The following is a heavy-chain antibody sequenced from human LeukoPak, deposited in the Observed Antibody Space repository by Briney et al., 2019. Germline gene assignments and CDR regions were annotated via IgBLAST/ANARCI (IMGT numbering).Heavy chain of an antibody. CDR3: ARQAYLSGYFTLDY. CDR1: GGSITSYY. J-gene: IGHJ4*02. D-gene: IGHD3-3*01. Sequence: SETLSLTCTVSGGSITSYYWNWIRQPPGKGLEWIGYIHDSGSSNYNPSPKSRVTISLDTSKNQFSLKLTSVTAADTAVYYCARQAYLSGYFTLDYWGQGSLVTVSS. V-gene: IGHV4-59*08. CDR2: IHDSGSS.